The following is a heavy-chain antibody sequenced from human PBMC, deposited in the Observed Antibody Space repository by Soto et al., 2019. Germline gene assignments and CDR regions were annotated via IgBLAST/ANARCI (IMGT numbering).Heavy chain of an antibody. Sequence: EVQLLESGGGLVQPGGSLRLSCAASGFSFATYAMNWVRQAPGKGLEWVSLISNNVGATYYADSVKGRFTISRDTSKNTLSLQINSLRAEDTAMYYCARRLYGAFDIWGQGTMVTVSS. V-gene: IGHV3-23*01. J-gene: IGHJ3*02. CDR3: ARRLYGAFDI. D-gene: IGHD3-3*01. CDR2: ISNNVGAT. CDR1: GFSFATYA.